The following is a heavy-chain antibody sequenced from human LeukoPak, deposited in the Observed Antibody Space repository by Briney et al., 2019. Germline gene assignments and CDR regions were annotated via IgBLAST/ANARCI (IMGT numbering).Heavy chain of an antibody. CDR3: ARADGYNGFDY. D-gene: IGHD5-24*01. CDR2: IYYSGST. V-gene: IGHV4-59*01. Sequence: SETLSLTCTVSGGSISSYYWSWIRQPTGRGLEWIGYIYYSGSTNYNPSLKSRVTISVDTSKNQFSLKLSSVTAADTAVYYCARADGYNGFDYWGQGTLVTVSS. J-gene: IGHJ4*02. CDR1: GGSISSYY.